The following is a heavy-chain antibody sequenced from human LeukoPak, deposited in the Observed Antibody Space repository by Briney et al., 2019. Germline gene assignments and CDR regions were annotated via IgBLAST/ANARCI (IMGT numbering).Heavy chain of an antibody. Sequence: ASVKVSCKASGYTFTSYYMHWVRQAPGQGLEWMGWISGYNGNTYYAQKLQGRVTMTTDTSTTTAYMELRSLRSDDTAVYYCARDLYYGSGSYYNDAFDIWGQGTMVTVSS. D-gene: IGHD3-10*01. CDR3: ARDLYYGSGSYYNDAFDI. J-gene: IGHJ3*02. CDR1: GYTFTSYY. CDR2: ISGYNGNT. V-gene: IGHV1-18*04.